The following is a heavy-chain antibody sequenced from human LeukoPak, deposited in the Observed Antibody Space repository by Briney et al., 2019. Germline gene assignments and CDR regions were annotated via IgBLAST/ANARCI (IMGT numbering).Heavy chain of an antibody. V-gene: IGHV1-69*13. CDR2: IIPIFVTA. CDR1: GGTFSSYA. J-gene: IGHJ4*02. D-gene: IGHD3-22*01. CDR3: ARKRNLNYYDSSGYYIN. Sequence: SVKVSCKASGGTFSSYAISWVRQAPGQGLEWMGGIIPIFVTANYAQKFQGRVTITADESTSTAYMELSSLRSEDTAVYYCARKRNLNYYDSSGYYINWGQGTLVTVSS.